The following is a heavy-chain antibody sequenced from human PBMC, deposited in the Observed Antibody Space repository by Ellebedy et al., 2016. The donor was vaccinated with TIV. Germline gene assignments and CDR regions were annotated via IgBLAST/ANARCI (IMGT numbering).Heavy chain of an antibody. V-gene: IGHV6-1*01. CDR2: TYLRSTWRY. CDR1: GDSVSSNTAA. J-gene: IGHJ3*02. Sequence: MPSETLSLTCAISGDSVSSNTAAWNWIRQSPSRGLEWLGRTYLRSTWRYGYALSLRGRITVSPDTSKNQFSLHLSSVTPEGTAMYYCARDPGYGNAFDIWGHGTLVTVSS. D-gene: IGHD5-12*01. CDR3: ARDPGYGNAFDI.